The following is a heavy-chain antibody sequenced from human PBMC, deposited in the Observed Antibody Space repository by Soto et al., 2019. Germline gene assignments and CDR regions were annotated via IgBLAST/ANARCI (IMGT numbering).Heavy chain of an antibody. J-gene: IGHJ4*02. CDR3: ARYPHRYYDSSGYFDY. V-gene: IGHV1-18*01. Sequence: QVPLVQSGAEVKKPGASVKVSCKASGYTFTSYGNSWVRQAPGQGLEWMGWISAYNGNTNYAQKLQGRVTMTTDTSTSTAYMELRSLRSDDTAVYYCARYPHRYYDSSGYFDYWGQGTLVTVSS. CDR1: GYTFTSYG. CDR2: ISAYNGNT. D-gene: IGHD3-22*01.